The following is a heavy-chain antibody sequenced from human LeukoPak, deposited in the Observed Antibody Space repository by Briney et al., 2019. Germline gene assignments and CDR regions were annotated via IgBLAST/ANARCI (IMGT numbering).Heavy chain of an antibody. Sequence: SGTLSLTCAVSGGSISSSNWWSWVRQPPGKGLEWIGEIYHSGSTNYNPSLKSRVTISVDKSKNQFSLKLSSVTAADTAVYYCARVYSSGWYPSGWFDPWGQGTLVTVSS. CDR2: IYHSGST. J-gene: IGHJ5*02. CDR3: ARVYSSGWYPSGWFDP. CDR1: GGSISSSNW. V-gene: IGHV4-4*02. D-gene: IGHD6-19*01.